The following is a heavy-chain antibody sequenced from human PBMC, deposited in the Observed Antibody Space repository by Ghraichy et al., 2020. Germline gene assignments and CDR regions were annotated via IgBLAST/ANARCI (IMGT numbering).Heavy chain of an antibody. V-gene: IGHV3-23*01. Sequence: ETLSLTCAASGFTFSIYAMSWVRQAPGKGLEWVSNISGSGGNTDYADSVKGRFTISRDNSKNTLYLQMNSLRAEDTAVYYCAKVKVVPLGAFDIWGQGTMVTVSS. CDR3: AKVKVVPLGAFDI. D-gene: IGHD2-2*01. J-gene: IGHJ3*02. CDR2: ISGSGGNT. CDR1: GFTFSIYA.